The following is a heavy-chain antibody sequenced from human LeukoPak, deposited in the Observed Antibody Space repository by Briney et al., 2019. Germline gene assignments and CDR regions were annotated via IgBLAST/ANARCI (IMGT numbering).Heavy chain of an antibody. CDR1: GYTFTSYY. CDR3: ARGRAGFSGSWYVY. CDR2: ISPSDGST. Sequence: ASVKVSCKASGYTFTSYYMHWVRQAPGQGPEWMGVISPSDGSTSYAQKFQGRVAMTRDTSTSTVFMELSSLTSEDAAVYYCARGRAGFSGSWYVYWGQGTLVTVSS. D-gene: IGHD6-13*01. V-gene: IGHV1-46*01. J-gene: IGHJ4*02.